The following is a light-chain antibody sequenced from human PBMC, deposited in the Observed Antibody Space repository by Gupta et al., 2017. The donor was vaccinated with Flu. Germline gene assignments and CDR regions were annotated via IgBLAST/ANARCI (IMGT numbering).Light chain of an antibody. J-gene: IGLJ3*02. CDR3: ATWDDSLNGPKV. Sequence: QSVLTQPPSASGSPGQTVTISCSGSSSNIGSNTVSWYQQLPGMAPKLLIYGTNKRPSAVPARFSGSKSGTSASLAISGPQSEDEADYYCATWDDSLNGPKVFGGGTKLTVL. CDR2: GTN. CDR1: SSNIGSNT. V-gene: IGLV1-44*01.